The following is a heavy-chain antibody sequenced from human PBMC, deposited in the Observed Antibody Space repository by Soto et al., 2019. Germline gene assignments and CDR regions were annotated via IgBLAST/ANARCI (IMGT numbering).Heavy chain of an antibody. Sequence: PSETLSLTCTVSGVSISSYYWSWIRQPPGKGLEWIGYIYYSGSTNYNPSLKSRVTISVDTSKNQFSLKLSSVTAADTAVYYCAAYYYDSSGYYYGKKPRQYYFDYWGQGTLVTVSS. CDR1: GVSISSYY. V-gene: IGHV4-59*01. D-gene: IGHD3-22*01. CDR2: IYYSGST. J-gene: IGHJ4*02. CDR3: AAYYYDSSGYYYGKKPRQYYFDY.